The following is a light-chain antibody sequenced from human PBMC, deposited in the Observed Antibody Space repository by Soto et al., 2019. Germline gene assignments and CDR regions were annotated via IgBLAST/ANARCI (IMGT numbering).Light chain of an antibody. V-gene: IGLV1-44*01. Sequence: QSVLTQPPSASGTPGQRVTISCSGSSSNIGSNNVNWYQQLPGTAPKLLIYSNNQRPSGVPDRFSGSKSGTSASLAISGLQSEDEADYYCAAWDDSRNGWVFGGGTKVTVL. CDR3: AAWDDSRNGWV. CDR1: SSNIGSNN. J-gene: IGLJ3*02. CDR2: SNN.